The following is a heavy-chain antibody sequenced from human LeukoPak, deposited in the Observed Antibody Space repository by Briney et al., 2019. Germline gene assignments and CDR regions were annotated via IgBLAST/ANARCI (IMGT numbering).Heavy chain of an antibody. CDR3: ATHLSGWKERDAFDI. Sequence: QPGGSLRLSCAASGFTFSIHAMSCVRQAPGKGLEWVSAISGSGGSTYYADSVKGRFTISRDNSKNTLYLQMNSLRAEDTAVYYCATHLSGWKERDAFDIWGQGTMVTVSS. V-gene: IGHV3-23*01. J-gene: IGHJ3*02. CDR1: GFTFSIHA. D-gene: IGHD1-26*01. CDR2: ISGSGGST.